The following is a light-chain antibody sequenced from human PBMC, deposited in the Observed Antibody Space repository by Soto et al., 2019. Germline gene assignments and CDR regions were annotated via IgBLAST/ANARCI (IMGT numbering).Light chain of an antibody. V-gene: IGLV2-14*03. CDR1: SSDVGGFNS. CDR2: DVV. CDR3: SSYTSTMTNV. Sequence: QSALTQPASVSGSPGQSITISCTGTSSDVGGFNSVSWYQLRPGTAPKLILYDVVDRPSGVSYRFSGSKSGNTASLTISGLQAAEEAYYFCSSYTSTMTNVFGSGTQVTVL. J-gene: IGLJ1*01.